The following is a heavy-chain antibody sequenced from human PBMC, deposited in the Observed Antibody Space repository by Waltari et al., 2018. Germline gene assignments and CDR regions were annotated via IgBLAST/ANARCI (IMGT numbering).Heavy chain of an antibody. D-gene: IGHD2-8*01. V-gene: IGHV1-69*11. CDR2: IIPILGKP. J-gene: IGHJ6*03. CDR1: GGSFSSYS. CDR3: ARSATYHCVGVVDGGCSGNHMDF. Sequence: QVQLVQSGAEVKRPGSSVKVSCKASGGSFSSYSISWVRQAPGEGLEWMGRIIPILGKPNYAPKFQGRVTLTADESTSTVYMDVRSLRQEDSAVYYCARSATYHCVGVVDGGCSGNHMDFWGTGNTVTVSS.